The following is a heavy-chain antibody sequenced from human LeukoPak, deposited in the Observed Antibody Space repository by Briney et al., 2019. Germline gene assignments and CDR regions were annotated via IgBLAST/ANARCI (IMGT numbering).Heavy chain of an antibody. CDR2: IYPGDSNT. D-gene: IGHD2-15*01. V-gene: IGHV5-51*01. CDR3: ARGPRYRSGGSCYSWFDP. J-gene: IGHJ5*02. CDR1: GYSFTSYW. Sequence: GESLKISCKGSGYSFTSYWIGWVRQMPGKGLEWMGIIYPGDSNTRYSPSFQGQVTISADKSITTAYLQWSSLKASDTAMYYCARGPRYRSGGSCYSWFDPWGQGTLVTVSS.